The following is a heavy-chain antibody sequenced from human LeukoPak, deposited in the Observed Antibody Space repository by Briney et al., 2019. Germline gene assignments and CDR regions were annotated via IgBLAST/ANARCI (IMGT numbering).Heavy chain of an antibody. CDR3: ARDWSWRAPGTIVY. V-gene: IGHV3-11*04. CDR2: ISSSGSTI. CDR1: GFTFSDYY. D-gene: IGHD2-8*02. Sequence: PGGSLRLSCAGSGFTFSDYYMSWIRQAPGKGLEWVSYISSSGSTIYYADSVKGRFTISRDNAKSSLYLQVNSLRAEDTAVYYCARDWSWRAPGTIVYWGQGTLVTVSS. J-gene: IGHJ4*02.